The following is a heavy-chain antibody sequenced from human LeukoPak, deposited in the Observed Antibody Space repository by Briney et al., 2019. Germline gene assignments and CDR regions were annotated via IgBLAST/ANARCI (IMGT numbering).Heavy chain of an antibody. V-gene: IGHV4-4*07. CDR2: IYTSGST. D-gene: IGHD3-3*01. Sequence: SETLSLTCTVSGGSISSYYWSWIRQPAGKGLEWIGRIYTSGSTNYNPSLKSRVTMSVDTSKNQFSLKLSSVTAADTAVYYCARRRGYYTHDAFDIWGQGTMVTVSS. CDR1: GGSISSYY. CDR3: ARRRGYYTHDAFDI. J-gene: IGHJ3*02.